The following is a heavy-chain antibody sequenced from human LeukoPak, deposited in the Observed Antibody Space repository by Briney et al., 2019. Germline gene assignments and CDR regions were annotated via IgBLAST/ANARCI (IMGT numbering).Heavy chain of an antibody. CDR1: GGSITSGGYY. D-gene: IGHD7-27*01. J-gene: IGHJ4*02. V-gene: IGHV4-31*03. CDR2: IYYSGTT. CDR3: ARGSTGDKSNN. Sequence: SQTLSLTCTVSGGSITSGGYYWSWIRQLPGKGLEWIGYIYYSGTTSYNPSLKSRLTISLDTSENQFSLKLNSVTAADTAVYYCARGSTGDKSNNWGQGTLATVSS.